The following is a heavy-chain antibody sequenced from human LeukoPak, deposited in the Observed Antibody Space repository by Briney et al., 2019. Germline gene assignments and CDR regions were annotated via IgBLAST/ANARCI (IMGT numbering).Heavy chain of an antibody. CDR2: ISGSGGST. CDR1: GFTFSRYG. D-gene: IGHD1-14*01. J-gene: IGHJ3*02. V-gene: IGHV3-23*01. Sequence: GGSLRLSCAASGFTFSRYGMSWVRQAPGKGLEWVSAISGSGGSTYYAASVKGRFTISRDNSKNTLYLPMNSLRAEVTAGYYFAKSSHHAAFDIWGQGTMVTVSS. CDR3: AKSSHHAAFDI.